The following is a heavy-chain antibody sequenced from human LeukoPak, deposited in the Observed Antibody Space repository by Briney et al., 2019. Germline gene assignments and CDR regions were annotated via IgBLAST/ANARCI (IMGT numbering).Heavy chain of an antibody. D-gene: IGHD3-3*01. CDR2: ISGAGRSI. J-gene: IGHJ4*02. V-gene: IGHV3-23*01. CDR3: AKRSGGPSPFDY. Sequence: GGTLRLSCAASGFTFSGYGMTWVRQAPGKGLEWVSVISGAGRSIYYADSVKGRFTISRDNSKNTLYLQMNSLRADDTAVYYCAKRSGGPSPFDYWGQGALVTVSS. CDR1: GFTFSGYG.